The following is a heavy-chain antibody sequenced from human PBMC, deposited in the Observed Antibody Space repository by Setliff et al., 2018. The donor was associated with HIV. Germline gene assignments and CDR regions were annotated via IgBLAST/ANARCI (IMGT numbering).Heavy chain of an antibody. CDR3: ARGINWFAPFDY. D-gene: IGHD1-1*01. J-gene: IGHJ4*01. V-gene: IGHV1-2*02. CDR1: GYTFISYG. CDR2: TSASSAGT. Sequence: ASVKVSCKASGYTFISYGISWVRQAPGQGLEWMGWTSASSAGTKYAQKFQDRVTMIRDTSITTAYMALSRLTSDDTAVYFCARGINWFAPFDYWGQGTLVTVSS.